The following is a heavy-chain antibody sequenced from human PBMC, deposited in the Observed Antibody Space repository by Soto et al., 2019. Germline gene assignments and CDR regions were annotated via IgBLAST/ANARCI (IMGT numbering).Heavy chain of an antibody. CDR3: ARVADKGYSYGDY. J-gene: IGHJ4*02. Sequence: QVQLVESGGGVVQPGRSLRLSCAASGFTFSSYAMHWVRQAPGKGLEWVAVISYDGSNKYYADSVKGRFTISRDNSKNALYLQMNSRRAEDTAVYYCARVADKGYSYGDYWGQGTLVTVSS. D-gene: IGHD5-18*01. CDR2: ISYDGSNK. CDR1: GFTFSSYA. V-gene: IGHV3-30-3*01.